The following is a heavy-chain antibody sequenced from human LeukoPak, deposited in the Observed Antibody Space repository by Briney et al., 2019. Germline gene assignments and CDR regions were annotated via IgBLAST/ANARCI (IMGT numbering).Heavy chain of an antibody. D-gene: IGHD3-16*01. V-gene: IGHV3-13*01. CDR1: GFNFNNYD. J-gene: IGHJ4*02. Sequence: PGGSLRLSCAASGFNFNNYDMHWVRQAPGKGLEWVSALGSAGDTYYPDSVRGRFTISKETAKNSLCLQMTSLRDEDTAVYYCVRGRRSYGFDHWGQGTLVTVSS. CDR2: LGSAGDT. CDR3: VRGRRSYGFDH.